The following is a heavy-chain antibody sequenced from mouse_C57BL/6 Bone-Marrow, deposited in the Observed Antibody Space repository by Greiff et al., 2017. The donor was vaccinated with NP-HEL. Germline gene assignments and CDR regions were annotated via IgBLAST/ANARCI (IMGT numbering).Heavy chain of an antibody. CDR1: GYTFTSYW. J-gene: IGHJ4*01. CDR2: IDPSDSYT. Sequence: VQLQESGAELVKPGASVKLSCKASGYTFTSYWMQWVKQRPGQGLEWIGEIDPSDSYTNYNQKFKGKATLTVDTSSSTAYMQLSSLTSEDSAVYYCARETAQASMDYWGQGTSVTVSS. V-gene: IGHV1-50*01. CDR3: ARETAQASMDY. D-gene: IGHD3-2*02.